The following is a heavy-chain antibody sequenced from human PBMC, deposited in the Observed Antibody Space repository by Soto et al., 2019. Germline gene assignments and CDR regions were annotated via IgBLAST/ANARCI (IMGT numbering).Heavy chain of an antibody. CDR1: GYTFRDYF. V-gene: IGHV1-2*02. Sequence: QVQLVQSGAEVRTSGASVKVSCKASGYTFRDYFIQWLRQAPGQGLEWVAWINPKTAATNYAKKFQDRVTVTSDTSFSTAYLELTRLRPDDTALYYCARIKWGLDYYSGMDVWGQGTAVSVSS. D-gene: IGHD1-26*01. CDR2: INPKTAAT. J-gene: IGHJ6*02. CDR3: ARIKWGLDYYSGMDV.